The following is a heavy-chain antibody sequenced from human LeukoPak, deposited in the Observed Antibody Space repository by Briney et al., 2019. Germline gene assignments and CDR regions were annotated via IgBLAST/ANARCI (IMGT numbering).Heavy chain of an antibody. CDR1: GYSFTSYW. CDR2: IYPGDSDT. V-gene: IGHV5-51*01. D-gene: IGHD1-7*01. Sequence: GESLKISCKGSGYSFTSYWIGWVRQMPGKGLEWMGIIYPGDSDTKYSPSFQGQVTLSADKSISTAYLQWSSLKDSDTAMYYCARQEGDYNWNYRNLAFDYWGQGTLVTVSS. J-gene: IGHJ4*02. CDR3: ARQEGDYNWNYRNLAFDY.